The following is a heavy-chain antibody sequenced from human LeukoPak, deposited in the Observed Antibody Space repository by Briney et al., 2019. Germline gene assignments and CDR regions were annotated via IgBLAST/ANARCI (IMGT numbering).Heavy chain of an antibody. V-gene: IGHV5-10-1*01. CDR2: IDPSDSYT. Sequence: GESLKISCKGSGYSFTSYYINWVRQMPGKGLEWMGWIDPSDSYTNYSPSFQGHVTISADKSISTASLQWSSLKASDTAMYYCARTSGSFLYGMDVWGQGTTVTVSS. J-gene: IGHJ6*02. D-gene: IGHD3-10*01. CDR1: GYSFTSYY. CDR3: ARTSGSFLYGMDV.